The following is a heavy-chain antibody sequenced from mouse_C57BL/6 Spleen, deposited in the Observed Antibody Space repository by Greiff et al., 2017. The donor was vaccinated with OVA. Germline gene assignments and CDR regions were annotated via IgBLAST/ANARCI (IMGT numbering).Heavy chain of an antibody. CDR3: ARDGDYGVSY. CDR2: IYPGDGDT. J-gene: IGHJ2*01. D-gene: IGHD2-13*01. Sequence: VKLMESGAELVKPGASVKISCKASGYAFSSYWMNWVKQRPGKGLEWIGQIYPGDGDTNYNGKFKGKATLTADKSSSTAYMQLSSLTSEDSAVYFCARDGDYGVSYWGQGTTLTVSS. V-gene: IGHV1-80*01. CDR1: GYAFSSYW.